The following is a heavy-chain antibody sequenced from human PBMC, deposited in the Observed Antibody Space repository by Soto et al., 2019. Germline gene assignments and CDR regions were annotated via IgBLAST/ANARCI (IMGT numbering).Heavy chain of an antibody. CDR2: IIPIFGTA. CDR1: GGTFSSYA. D-gene: IGHD2-15*01. CDR3: ARSRNFGYCSGGSCPEGGYYYYGMDV. Sequence: SVKVSCKASGGTFSSYAISWVRQAPGQGLEWMGGIIPIFGTANYAQKFQGRVTITADESTSTAYMELSSLRSEDTAVYYCARSRNFGYCSGGSCPEGGYYYYGMDVWGQGTTVTVSS. V-gene: IGHV1-69*13. J-gene: IGHJ6*02.